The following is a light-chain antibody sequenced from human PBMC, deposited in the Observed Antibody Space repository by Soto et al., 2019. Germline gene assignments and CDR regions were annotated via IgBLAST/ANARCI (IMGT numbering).Light chain of an antibody. CDR3: QQYNSYSRT. J-gene: IGKJ1*01. Sequence: DIQMPQSPSSLSASVGDSVTITCRASQNIRNWLAWYQQKPGKAPNPLIYDASSLESGVPSRFSGSGSGTEFTLTISSLQPDDFATYYCQQYNSYSRTFGQGTKVDI. CDR1: QNIRNW. CDR2: DAS. V-gene: IGKV1-5*01.